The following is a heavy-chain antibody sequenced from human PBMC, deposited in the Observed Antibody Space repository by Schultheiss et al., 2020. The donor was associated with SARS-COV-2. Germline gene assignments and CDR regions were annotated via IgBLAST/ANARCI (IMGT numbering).Heavy chain of an antibody. CDR1: GGSINTYY. CDR3: ASVRAGYSLNWFDP. CDR2: IYYSGTT. V-gene: IGHV4-59*01. D-gene: IGHD6-13*01. Sequence: SETLSLTCTVSGGSINTYYWAWIRQPPGKGLEWIGYIYYSGTTKYNPSLKSRVTISLDTPKNQFSLKLRSVTAADTAVYYCASVRAGYSLNWFDPWGQGTLVTVSS. J-gene: IGHJ5*02.